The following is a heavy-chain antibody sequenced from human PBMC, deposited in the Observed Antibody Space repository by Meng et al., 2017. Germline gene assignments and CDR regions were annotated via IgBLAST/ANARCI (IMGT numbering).Heavy chain of an antibody. J-gene: IGHJ4*02. CDR1: GGSIRSSNW. V-gene: IGHV4-4*02. Sequence: LQASGPGLVKPSGTLSLTCAVSGGSIRSSNWWSWVRQPPGKGLEWIGEIYHSGSTNYNTSLKSRVTISVDKSKNQFSLKLSSVTAADTAVYYCARAGVGYYDSSGPYSYWGQGTLVTVSS. CDR3: ARAGVGYYDSSGPYSY. CDR2: IYHSGST. D-gene: IGHD3-22*01.